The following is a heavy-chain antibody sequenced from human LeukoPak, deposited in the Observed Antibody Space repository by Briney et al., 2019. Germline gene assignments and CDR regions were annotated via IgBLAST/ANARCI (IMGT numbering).Heavy chain of an antibody. CDR2: ISSSSSYI. CDR3: ASTVDIVAVDY. CDR1: GFTFSSYS. V-gene: IGHV3-21*01. J-gene: IGHJ4*02. Sequence: GGSLRLSCAASGFTFSSYSMNWVRQAPGKGLEWVSSISSSSSYIYYADSVKGRFTISRDNAKNSPYLQMNSLRAEDTAVYYCASTVDIVAVDYWGQGTLVTVSS. D-gene: IGHD5-12*01.